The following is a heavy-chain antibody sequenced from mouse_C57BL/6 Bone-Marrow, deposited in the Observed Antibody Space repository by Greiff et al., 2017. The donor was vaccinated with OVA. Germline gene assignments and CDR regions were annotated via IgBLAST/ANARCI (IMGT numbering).Heavy chain of an antibody. CDR3: ARKGPPPGYFDY. CDR1: GYAFTNYL. CDR2: INPGSGGT. V-gene: IGHV1-54*01. J-gene: IGHJ2*01. Sequence: QVQLKQSGAELVRPGTSVKVSCKASGYAFTNYLIEWVKQRPGQGLEWIGVINPGSGGTNYNEKFKGKATLTADKSSSTAYMQLSSLTSEDSAVYFCARKGPPPGYFDYWGQGTTLTVSS.